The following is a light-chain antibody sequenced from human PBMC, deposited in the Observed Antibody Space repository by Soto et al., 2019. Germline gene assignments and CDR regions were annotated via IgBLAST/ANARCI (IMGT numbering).Light chain of an antibody. CDR2: EAS. CDR3: QQRTNWQYT. V-gene: IGKV3-11*01. Sequence: EIVLTQSPATLSLSPGERATLSCRASQSVTNYLVWYQQKPGRAPRLLIYEASKRATGIPARFSGSGSGTVFTLPISSLEPDDFAVYYCQQRTNWQYTFGQGTKLEIK. CDR1: QSVTNY. J-gene: IGKJ2*01.